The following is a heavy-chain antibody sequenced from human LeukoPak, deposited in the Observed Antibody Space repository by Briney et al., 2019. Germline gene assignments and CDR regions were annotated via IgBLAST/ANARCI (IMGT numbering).Heavy chain of an antibody. J-gene: IGHJ4*02. CDR1: GFSFSSYA. Sequence: GGSLRLSCAASGFSFSSYAMHWVRQAPGKGLEWVAIISYDGSSKYYADSVKGRFTISRDNSKNTLYLQMNSLRAEDTAVYYCARASGWYVVDYWGQGTLVTVSS. V-gene: IGHV3-30-3*01. CDR3: ARASGWYVVDY. CDR2: ISYDGSSK. D-gene: IGHD6-19*01.